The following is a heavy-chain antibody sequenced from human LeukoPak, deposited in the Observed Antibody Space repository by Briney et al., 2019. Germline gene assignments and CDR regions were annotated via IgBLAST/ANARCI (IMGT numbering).Heavy chain of an antibody. CDR3: ARGSLVWISYSPFDY. J-gene: IGHJ4*02. V-gene: IGHV3-30*04. CDR2: ISYDGSNK. D-gene: IGHD1-26*01. Sequence: GRXXXLSCXXSXXXFSXYAXXWVRQAPGKGLEWVAVISYDGSNKYYADSVKGRFTISRDNSKNTLYLQMNSLRAEDTAVYYCARGSLVWISYSPFDYWGQGTLVTVSS. CDR1: XXXFSXYA.